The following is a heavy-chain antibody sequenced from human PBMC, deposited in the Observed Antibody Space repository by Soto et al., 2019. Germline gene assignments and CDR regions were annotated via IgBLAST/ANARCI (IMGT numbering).Heavy chain of an antibody. CDR3: ARDQVGASNSYYFDY. CDR1: GFTVSSNY. Sequence: PGGSLRLSCAASGFTVSSNYMSWVRQAPGKGLEWVSVIYSGGSTYYADSVKGRFTISRDNSKNTLYLQMNSLRAEDTAVYYCARDQVGASNSYYFDYWGQGTLVTVSS. V-gene: IGHV3-53*01. D-gene: IGHD1-26*01. CDR2: IYSGGST. J-gene: IGHJ4*02.